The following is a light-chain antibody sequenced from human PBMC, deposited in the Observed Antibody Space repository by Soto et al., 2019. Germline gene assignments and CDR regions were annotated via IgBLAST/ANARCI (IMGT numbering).Light chain of an antibody. CDR2: DAS. J-gene: IGKJ1*01. CDR1: QSISSW. Sequence: DIQITQSPSTLYASVGDRVTITCRASQSISSWLAWYQQKPGKAPKLLIYDASSLQSGVPSRFTGSGSGTGVTLTISSLQPDDFATYYCQQYNSYSWTFGQGTKVDI. V-gene: IGKV1-5*01. CDR3: QQYNSYSWT.